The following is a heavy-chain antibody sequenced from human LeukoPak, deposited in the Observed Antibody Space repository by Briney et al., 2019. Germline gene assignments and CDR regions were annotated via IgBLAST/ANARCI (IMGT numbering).Heavy chain of an antibody. V-gene: IGHV5-51*01. D-gene: IGHD1-7*01. CDR3: ARQTNWNSIDY. CDR2: IYPDDSDT. CDR1: GYSFATYW. J-gene: IGHJ4*01. Sequence: GESLKISCKGSGYSFATYWIGWVRQMPGKGLEWMVIIYPDDSDTRYSPSFQGQVTISADKSISTAYLQCNSLQASDTAIFYCARQTNWNSIDYWGQGTPVTVSS.